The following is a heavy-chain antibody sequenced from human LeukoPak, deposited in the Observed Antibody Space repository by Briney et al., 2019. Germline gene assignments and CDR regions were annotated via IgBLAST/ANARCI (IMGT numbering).Heavy chain of an antibody. CDR1: GGSFSGYC. Sequence: PSETLSLTCAVYGGSFSGYCWSWIRQPPGKGLEWIGEINRSGSTNYNPSLKSRVTISVDTSKNQFSLKLSSVTAADTAVYYCARTGSVVAGTPYYYYGMDVWGQGTTVTVSS. V-gene: IGHV4-34*01. J-gene: IGHJ6*02. CDR3: ARTGSVVAGTPYYYYGMDV. CDR2: INRSGST. D-gene: IGHD6-19*01.